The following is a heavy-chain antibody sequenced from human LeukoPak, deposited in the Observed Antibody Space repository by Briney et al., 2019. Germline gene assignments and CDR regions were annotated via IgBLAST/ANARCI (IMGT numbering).Heavy chain of an antibody. J-gene: IGHJ4*02. D-gene: IGHD3-22*01. CDR3: AREASSPNYYDSSGHFDY. CDR1: GYTFTSYY. CDR2: INPSGGST. Sequence: GASVKVSCKASGYTFTSYYMRWVRQAPGQGLEWMGIINPSGGSTSYAQKFQGRVTMTRDTSTSTVYMELSSLRSEDTAVYYCAREASSPNYYDSSGHFDYWGQGTLVTVSS. V-gene: IGHV1-46*01.